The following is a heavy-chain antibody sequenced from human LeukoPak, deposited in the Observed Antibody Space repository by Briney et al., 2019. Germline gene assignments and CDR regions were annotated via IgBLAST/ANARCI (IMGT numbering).Heavy chain of an antibody. J-gene: IGHJ4*02. CDR2: INHGGST. CDR1: GGTFSSSY. V-gene: IGHV4-34*01. CDR3: ARERVSSGWDRKRPFDY. D-gene: IGHD6-19*01. Sequence: SETLSLTCAASGGTFSSSYWSWIRQPPGKGLVWIGEINHGGSTNYNPSVKSRFTISVDTSKNPFSLKLSSVTAADTAVYYCARERVSSGWDRKRPFDYWGQGILVTVSS.